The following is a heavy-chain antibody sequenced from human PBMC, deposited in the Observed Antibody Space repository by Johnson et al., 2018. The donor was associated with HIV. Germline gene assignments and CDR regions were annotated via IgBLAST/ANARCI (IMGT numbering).Heavy chain of an antibody. D-gene: IGHD3-22*01. CDR1: GFTFSSYA. Sequence: VQVVESGGGVVQPGRSLRLSCAASGFTFSSYALHWVRQAPGEGLEWVAFISYDGNNKYYADSVTGRFTFSRDNSKNTLYLQMNSLRAEDTAVYFCAKVRSGYTEIDAFDIWGQGTMVTVSS. CDR3: AKVRSGYTEIDAFDI. J-gene: IGHJ3*02. CDR2: ISYDGNNK. V-gene: IGHV3-30*04.